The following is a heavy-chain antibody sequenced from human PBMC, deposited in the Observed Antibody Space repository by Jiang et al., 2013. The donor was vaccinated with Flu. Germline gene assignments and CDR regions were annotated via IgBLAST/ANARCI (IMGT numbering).Heavy chain of an antibody. D-gene: IGHD1-7*01. V-gene: IGHV4-38-2*02. CDR3: AKDKAATNWNYPGLFDY. J-gene: IGHJ4*02. CDR1: GYSISSGYY. Sequence: SETLSLTCAVSGYSISSGYYWGWIRQPPGKGLEWIGSIYHSGITYYHPSLKSRVTISVDTSKNQFSLNLNSVTAADTAIYYCAKDKAATNWNYPGLFDYWGQGIRVTVSS. CDR2: IYHSGIT.